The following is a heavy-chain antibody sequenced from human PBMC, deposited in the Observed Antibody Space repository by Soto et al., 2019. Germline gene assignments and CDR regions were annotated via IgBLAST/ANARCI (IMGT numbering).Heavy chain of an antibody. CDR1: GYPLNEVS. CDR2: FDPEDDKI. D-gene: IGHD1-26*01. Sequence: ASVKVSCKVSGYPLNEVSMHWVRQAPGKGLEWMGGFDPEDDKIVYSYKFQGRLTLTEDTSTDTAYMELSSLRSEDTAVYFCATDSGSSYLRVFNYWGQGTLVTVYS. CDR3: ATDSGSSYLRVFNY. J-gene: IGHJ4*02. V-gene: IGHV1-24*01.